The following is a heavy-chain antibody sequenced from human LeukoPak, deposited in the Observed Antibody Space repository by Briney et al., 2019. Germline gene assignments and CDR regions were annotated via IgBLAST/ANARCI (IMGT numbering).Heavy chain of an antibody. CDR2: ISDNEGST. D-gene: IGHD5-18*01. Sequence: WGSLRLSCAASGFTFNYYAMSWVRQAPGKGLEWVSGISDNEGSTYYTDSVKGRFTISRDNTKNTVYLQMNNLRPDDTAVYFCARHDSFIPYWGQGTLVTVSS. CDR3: ARHDSFIPY. J-gene: IGHJ4*02. CDR1: GFTFNYYA. V-gene: IGHV3-23*01.